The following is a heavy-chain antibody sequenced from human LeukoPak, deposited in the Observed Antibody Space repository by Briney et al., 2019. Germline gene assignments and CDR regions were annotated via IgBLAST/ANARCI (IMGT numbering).Heavy chain of an antibody. Sequence: GESLKVSRKGSGYSFTSLWIGWVRQMPGKRLAWMGMISPPDSNASYSQSFQSQVTFSADKSINTAYLQWGSLSASDTAIYYRARAIAPYNWNYVWFDPCGQGTLVTVSS. CDR2: ISPPDSNA. V-gene: IGHV5-51*01. CDR3: ARAIAPYNWNYVWFDP. J-gene: IGHJ5*02. D-gene: IGHD1-7*01. CDR1: GYSFTSLW.